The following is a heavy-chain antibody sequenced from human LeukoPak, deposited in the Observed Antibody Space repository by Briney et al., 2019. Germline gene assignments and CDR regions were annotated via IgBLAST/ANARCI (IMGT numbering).Heavy chain of an antibody. J-gene: IGHJ4*02. CDR1: GFTFSNYA. D-gene: IGHD1-26*01. V-gene: IGHV3-23*01. CDR2: ITGSGGNT. Sequence: GGSLRLSCAASGFTFSNYAMSWVRQAPGKGLEWVSAITGSGGNTYYSDSVKGRFTISRDTSKNTRNLQMNSLRADDTAVYYCAKMVGATGAAIDYWGQGTLVTVSS. CDR3: AKMVGATGAAIDY.